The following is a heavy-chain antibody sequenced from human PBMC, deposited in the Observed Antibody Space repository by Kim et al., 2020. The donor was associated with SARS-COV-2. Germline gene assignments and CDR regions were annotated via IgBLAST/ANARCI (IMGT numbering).Heavy chain of an antibody. CDR2: IYYGGST. CDR1: GGSISSGDYY. V-gene: IGHV4-31*03. J-gene: IGHJ6*02. Sequence: SETLSLTCTVSGGSISSGDYYWSWIRQHPGKGLEWIQYIYYGGSTYYNPSLKSRVTISVDTSKNQFSLKLSSVTAADTAVYYCARQVVVPAIGFNYYYGMDVWGQGTTVTVSS. D-gene: IGHD2-15*01. CDR3: ARQVVVPAIGFNYYYGMDV.